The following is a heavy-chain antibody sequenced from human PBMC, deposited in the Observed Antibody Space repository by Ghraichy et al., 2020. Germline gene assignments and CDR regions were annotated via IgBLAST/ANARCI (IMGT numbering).Heavy chain of an antibody. CDR1: GFTFSNSD. V-gene: IGHV3-35*01. Sequence: GESLNISCAASGFTFSNSDMNWVHQAPGKGLEWVSGVSWNGSRTHYADSVKGRFIISRDNSRNTLYLQTNSLRAEDTAVYYCVSQLNLRPFDYWGQGTLVTVSS. CDR3: VSQLNLRPFDY. D-gene: IGHD3-3*01. CDR2: VSWNGSRT. J-gene: IGHJ4*02.